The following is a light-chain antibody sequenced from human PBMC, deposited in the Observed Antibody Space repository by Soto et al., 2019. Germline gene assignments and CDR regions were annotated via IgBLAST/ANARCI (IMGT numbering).Light chain of an antibody. J-gene: IGKJ2*01. CDR2: GTS. CDR1: QSISSTF. Sequence: EIVLTQSPGTLSLSPGERATLSCRASQSISSTFFAWYQQKPGLAPRLLFYGTSTRATGIPDRFSGSGSGTDFTLTISRLEPEEFAVYYCLQYGASLYTFGQGTNLEIK. V-gene: IGKV3-20*01. CDR3: LQYGASLYT.